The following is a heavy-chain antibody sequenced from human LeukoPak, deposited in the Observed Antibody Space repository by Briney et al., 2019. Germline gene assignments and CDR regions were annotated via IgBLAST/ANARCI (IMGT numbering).Heavy chain of an antibody. CDR2: IKQDGSEK. CDR1: GFSFSSYW. Sequence: PGGSLRLSCAASGFSFSSYWMSWVRQAPGKGLEWVADIKQDGSEKYYVDSVKGRFTISRDNAKNSLYLQMNSLRAEDTAVYYCARAYYDFWSGYPRDAFDIWGQGTMVTASS. CDR3: ARAYYDFWSGYPRDAFDI. J-gene: IGHJ3*02. V-gene: IGHV3-7*01. D-gene: IGHD3-3*01.